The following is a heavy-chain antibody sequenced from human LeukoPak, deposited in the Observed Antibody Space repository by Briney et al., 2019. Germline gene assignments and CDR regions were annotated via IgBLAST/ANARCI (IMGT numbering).Heavy chain of an antibody. CDR1: GGSFRGYY. CDR3: ARGRVYCSSTSCYYYYGMDV. D-gene: IGHD2-2*01. Sequence: SETLSLTCAVYGGSFRGYYWSWIRQPPGKGLEWIGEINHSGSTNYNPSLKSRVTISVDTSKNQFSLKLSSVTAADTAVYYCARGRVYCSSTSCYYYYGMDVWGQGTTVTVSS. CDR2: INHSGST. J-gene: IGHJ6*02. V-gene: IGHV4-34*01.